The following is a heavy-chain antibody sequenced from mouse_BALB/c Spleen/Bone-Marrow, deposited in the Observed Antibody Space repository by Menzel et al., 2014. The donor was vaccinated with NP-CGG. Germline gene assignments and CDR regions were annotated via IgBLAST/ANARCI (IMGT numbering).Heavy chain of an antibody. CDR3: ARGGLHYFDF. CDR1: GYTFTSYW. V-gene: IGHV1S41*01. D-gene: IGHD3-3*01. CDR2: IAPGSGSS. J-gene: IGHJ2*01. Sequence: DLVKPGVSVKLSCKAYGYTFTSYWINWIKQRPGQGLEWIGRIAPGSGSSYYNEMFKGKATLTVDTSSSTAYIQLSSLSSEDSAVYFCARGGLHYFDFWSHGTTPTVSS.